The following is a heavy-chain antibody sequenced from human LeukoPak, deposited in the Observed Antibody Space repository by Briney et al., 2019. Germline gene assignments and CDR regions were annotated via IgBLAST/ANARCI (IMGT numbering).Heavy chain of an antibody. CDR3: ARGGFDYYGSGTDYYYYYMDV. J-gene: IGHJ6*03. Sequence: GGSLRLSCATSGFTFSSYGMSWVRQAPGKGLEWVSIIYSGGSTYYADSVKGRFTISRDNSKNTLYLQMNSLRAEDTAVYYCARGGFDYYGSGTDYYYYYMDVWGKGTTVTISS. CDR2: IYSGGST. CDR1: GFTFSSYG. D-gene: IGHD3-10*01. V-gene: IGHV3-66*01.